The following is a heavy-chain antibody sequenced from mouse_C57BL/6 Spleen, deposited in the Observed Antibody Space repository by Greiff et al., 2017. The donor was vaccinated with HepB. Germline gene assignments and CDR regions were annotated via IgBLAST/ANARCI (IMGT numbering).Heavy chain of an antibody. Sequence: QVQLQQPGAELLRPGTSVKLSCKASGYTFTSYWMHWVKQRPGQGLEWIGVIDPSDSYTNYNQKFKGKATLTVDTSSSTAYMQLSSLTSEDSAVYYCAKGEDGYPYFDYWGQGTTLTVSS. CDR2: IDPSDSYT. J-gene: IGHJ2*01. D-gene: IGHD2-3*01. CDR3: AKGEDGYPYFDY. CDR1: GYTFTSYW. V-gene: IGHV1-59*01.